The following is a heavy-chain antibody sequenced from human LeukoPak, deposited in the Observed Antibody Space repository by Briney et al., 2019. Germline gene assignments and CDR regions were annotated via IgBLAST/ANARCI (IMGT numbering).Heavy chain of an antibody. CDR1: GGSISSYY. J-gene: IGHJ4*02. CDR2: IYTSGST. D-gene: IGHD5-18*01. Sequence: KTSETLSLTCTVSGGSISSYYWGWVRQPAGKGLEWIGRIYTSGSTNYNPSLKSRVTMSVDTSKNQFSLKLSSVTAADTAVYYCARGTGYSYGRTPVYFDYWGQGTLVTVSS. V-gene: IGHV4-4*07. CDR3: ARGTGYSYGRTPVYFDY.